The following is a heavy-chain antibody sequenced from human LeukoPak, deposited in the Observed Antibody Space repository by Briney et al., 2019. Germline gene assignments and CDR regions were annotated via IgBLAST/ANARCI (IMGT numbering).Heavy chain of an antibody. CDR3: ARQWELLPGLDY. J-gene: IGHJ4*02. CDR1: GYSFTSYW. D-gene: IGHD1-26*01. CDR2: IYPGDSDT. V-gene: IGHV5-51*01. Sequence: GESLKTSRKCSGYSFTSYWIGWGRQMPGKSLEWMGIIYPGDSDTRYSPSFQGQVTISADKSISTAYLQWSSLKASDTAMYYCARQWELLPGLDYWGQGTLVTVSS.